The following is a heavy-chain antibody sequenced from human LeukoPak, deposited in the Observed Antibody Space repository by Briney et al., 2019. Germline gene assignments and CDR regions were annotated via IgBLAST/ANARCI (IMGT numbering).Heavy chain of an antibody. J-gene: IGHJ2*01. Sequence: ASVKVSCKASGYTFTSYSISWVRQAPGQGLGWVGWISAYNDNTDSAQKFQGRVTMTTDTSTGTAYMELRSLRSDDTAVYYCASAYCGGDCYPHYWYFDLWGRGTLVTVSS. CDR1: GYTFTSYS. CDR3: ASAYCGGDCYPHYWYFDL. V-gene: IGHV1-18*01. CDR2: ISAYNDNT. D-gene: IGHD2-21*02.